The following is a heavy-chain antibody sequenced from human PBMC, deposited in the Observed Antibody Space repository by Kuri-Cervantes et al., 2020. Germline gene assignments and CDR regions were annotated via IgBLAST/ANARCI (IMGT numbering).Heavy chain of an antibody. Sequence: ASVKVSCKVSGYTLTELSMHWVRQAPGKGLEWMGGFDPEDGETIYAQKFQGRVTMTEDTSTDTAYMELSSLRSEDTAVYYCARDMGSYYRNDAFDIWGQGTMVTVSS. J-gene: IGHJ3*02. D-gene: IGHD1-26*01. CDR3: ARDMGSYYRNDAFDI. V-gene: IGHV1-24*01. CDR1: GYTLTELS. CDR2: FDPEDGET.